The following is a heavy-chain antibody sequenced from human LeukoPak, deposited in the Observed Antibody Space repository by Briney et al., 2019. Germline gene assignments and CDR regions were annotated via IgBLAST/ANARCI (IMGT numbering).Heavy chain of an antibody. J-gene: IGHJ6*02. CDR2: ISGSGGST. CDR3: AKDLKAGASIFGVVIIPPDGYYYYYYGMDV. Sequence: GGSLRLSCAASGFTFSSYAMSWVRQAPGKGLEWVSAISGSGGSTYYADSVKGRFTISRDNSKNTLYLQMNSLRAEDTAVYYCAKDLKAGASIFGVVIIPPDGYYYYYYGMDVWGQGTTVTVSS. CDR1: GFTFSSYA. D-gene: IGHD3-3*01. V-gene: IGHV3-23*01.